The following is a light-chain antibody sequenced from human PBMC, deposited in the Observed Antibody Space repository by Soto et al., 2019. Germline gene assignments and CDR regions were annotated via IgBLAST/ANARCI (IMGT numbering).Light chain of an antibody. CDR1: QGIGSY. CDR2: AAS. Sequence: VIWMTQSPFLLSASTGDRVTISCRMSQGIGSYLAWYQQKPGKAPELLIYAASTLQSGVPSRFSGSGSGTNFTLTISCLQSEDFATYYCQQYYSFPLTFGGGTKVDIK. V-gene: IGKV1D-8*03. J-gene: IGKJ4*01. CDR3: QQYYSFPLT.